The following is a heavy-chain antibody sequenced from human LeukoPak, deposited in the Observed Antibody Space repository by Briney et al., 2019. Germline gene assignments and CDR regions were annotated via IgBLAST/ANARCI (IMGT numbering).Heavy chain of an antibody. V-gene: IGHV3-11*06. Sequence: GGSLRLSCAVSGFTFSDYYMSWIRQAPGKGLEWVSYISSSSSYTNYADSVKGRFTISRDNAKNSLYLQMNSLRAEDTAVYYCARGGSTSSDYWGQGTLVTVSS. CDR3: ARGGSTSSDY. CDR1: GFTFSDYY. J-gene: IGHJ4*02. CDR2: ISSSSSYT. D-gene: IGHD2-2*01.